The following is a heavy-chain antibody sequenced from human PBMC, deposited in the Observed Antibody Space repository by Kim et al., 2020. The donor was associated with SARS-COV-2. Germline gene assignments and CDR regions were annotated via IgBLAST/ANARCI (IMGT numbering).Heavy chain of an antibody. CDR2: IYYSGST. V-gene: IGHV4-61*01. D-gene: IGHD4-17*01. CDR3: ARNDYGDYVIGPYYYYGMDV. J-gene: IGHJ6*02. CDR1: GGSVSSGSYY. Sequence: SETLSLTCTVSGGSVSSGSYYWSWIRQPPGKGLEWIGYIYYSGSTNYNPSLKSRVTISVDTSKNQFSLKLSSVTAADTAVYYCARNDYGDYVIGPYYYYGMDVWGQGTTVTVSS.